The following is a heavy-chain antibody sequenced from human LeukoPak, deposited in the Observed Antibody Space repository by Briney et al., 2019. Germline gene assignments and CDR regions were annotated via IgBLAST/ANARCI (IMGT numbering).Heavy chain of an antibody. CDR1: GFTFSIYG. D-gene: IGHD2-2*01. CDR3: AKESRVVVPAAISSGDFDY. CDR2: ILYDGSNK. J-gene: IGHJ4*02. Sequence: PGGSLRLSCAASGFTFSIYGIHWVRQAPGKGLEWVAFILYDGSNKYYADSVKGRFTISRDNSKNTLYLQMNSLRAEDTAVYYCAKESRVVVPAAISSGDFDYWGQGTLVTVSS. V-gene: IGHV3-30*02.